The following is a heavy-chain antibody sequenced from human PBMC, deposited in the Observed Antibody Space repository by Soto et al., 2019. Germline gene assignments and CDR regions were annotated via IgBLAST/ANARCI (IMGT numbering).Heavy chain of an antibody. J-gene: IGHJ5*02. D-gene: IGHD1-26*01. CDR3: ARIYYGLTKWFAP. Sequence: QVPLVQSGAEVKNPGASVKVSCKASGYTVTSYGISWVRQAPGQGLEWMGWISAYNGNTNYAQKLQGRVTMTTDTSTSTAYMELMSLRSNDPAVYYFARIYYGLTKWFAPWGQRTLVTGSS. V-gene: IGHV1-18*01. CDR2: ISAYNGNT. CDR1: GYTVTSYG.